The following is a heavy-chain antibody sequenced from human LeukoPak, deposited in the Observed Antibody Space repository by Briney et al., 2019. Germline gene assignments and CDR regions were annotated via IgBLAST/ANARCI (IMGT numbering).Heavy chain of an antibody. Sequence: GGSLRLSCAASGFTFSSYAMSWVRQAPGKGLEWVSAISGSGGSTYYADSVKGRFTISRDNSKNTLYLQMNSLRAEDTAVYYCAKGADYDYVWGSHYYFDYWGQGTLVTVSS. D-gene: IGHD3-16*01. CDR1: GFTFSSYA. CDR2: ISGSGGST. J-gene: IGHJ4*02. V-gene: IGHV3-23*01. CDR3: AKGADYDYVWGSHYYFDY.